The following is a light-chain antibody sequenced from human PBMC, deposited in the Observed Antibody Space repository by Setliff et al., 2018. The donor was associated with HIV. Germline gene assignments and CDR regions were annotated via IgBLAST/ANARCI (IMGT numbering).Light chain of an antibody. J-gene: IGLJ1*01. CDR2: EVN. Sequence: QSVLTQPASVSGSPGQSIAISCTGTDSDVGTYNLVSWYQQYPGKAPQLTIFEVNKRPSGISDRFSGSKSGNTASLTISGLQAEDEADYYCSSYAGADAFDVFGTGTKVTVL. CDR3: SSYAGADAFDV. CDR1: DSDVGTYNL. V-gene: IGLV2-23*02.